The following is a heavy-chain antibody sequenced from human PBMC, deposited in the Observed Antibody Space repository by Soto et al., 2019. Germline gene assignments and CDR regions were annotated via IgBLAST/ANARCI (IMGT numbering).Heavy chain of an antibody. V-gene: IGHV3-30*03. CDR2: ISYDGGNQ. CDR3: ATGEGFGSGNFHVTHSYYYDMDV. Sequence: QVHLVESGGGVVQPGGSLRLSCAASGFTFSNYAMHWVRQAPGEGLQWVALISYDGGNQYFPDSVKGRFTVSRDNSKSTLYLQMNSLRPEDTGVYYCATGEGFGSGNFHVTHSYYYDMDVWGLGTTVTVSS. D-gene: IGHD3-10*01. J-gene: IGHJ6*02. CDR1: GFTFSNYA.